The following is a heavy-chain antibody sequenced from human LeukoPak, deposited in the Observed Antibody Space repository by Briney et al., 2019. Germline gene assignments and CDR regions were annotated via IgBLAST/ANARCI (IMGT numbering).Heavy chain of an antibody. J-gene: IGHJ6*02. CDR2: IIPIFGTA. CDR1: GGTFSSYA. V-gene: IGHV1-69*13. D-gene: IGHD3-10*01. CDR3: ARVMDPSYYYYYGMDV. Sequence: SVKVSCKASGGTFSSYAISWVRQAPGQGLEWMGGIIPIFGTANYAQKFQGRVTITADESTSTAYMELSSLRSEDTAVYYCARVMDPSYYYYYGMDVWGQGTTVTVSS.